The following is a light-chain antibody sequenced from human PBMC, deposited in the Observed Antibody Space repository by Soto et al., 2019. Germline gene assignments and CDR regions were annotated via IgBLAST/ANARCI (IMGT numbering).Light chain of an antibody. CDR3: AAWDDSLSGHYV. CDR2: DVS. Sequence: QSVLTQPASVSGSPGQSITISCTGTSSDVGGYNYVSWYQQHPGKAPKLIIYDVSNRPSGVSNRFSGSKSGTTASLAITGLRSEDEADYYCAAWDDSLSGHYVFGTGTKVTVL. CDR1: SSDVGGYNY. J-gene: IGLJ1*01. V-gene: IGLV2-14*01.